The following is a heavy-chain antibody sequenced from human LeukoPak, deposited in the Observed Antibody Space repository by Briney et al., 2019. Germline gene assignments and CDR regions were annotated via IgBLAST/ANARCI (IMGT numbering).Heavy chain of an antibody. Sequence: SETLSLTCTVSGGSISSSSYYWGWIRQPPGKGLEWIGDIYYSGSTYYNPSLKSRVTISVDTSKNQFSLKLTSVTAADTAVYHCARSCREGGYYDSSGYSPRVWFDFWGQGTLVTVSS. V-gene: IGHV4-39*01. CDR2: IYYSGST. CDR1: GGSISSSSYY. J-gene: IGHJ4*02. CDR3: ARSCREGGYYDSSGYSPRVWFDF. D-gene: IGHD3-22*01.